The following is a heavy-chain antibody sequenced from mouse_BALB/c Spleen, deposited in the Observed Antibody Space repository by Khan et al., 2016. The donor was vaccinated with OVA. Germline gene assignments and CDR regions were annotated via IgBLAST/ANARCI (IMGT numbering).Heavy chain of an antibody. D-gene: IGHD1-2*01. V-gene: IGHV1-77*01. CDR3: ARRNYFGYTFAY. CDR2: ISPGRGDT. J-gene: IGHJ3*01. CDR1: GYTFTDFY. Sequence: QVQLKESGTELARPGASVNLSCKASGYTFTDFYINWVKQRSEQGLEWIGEISPGRGDTYYNEKFKGKATLTADKSSSTAYMQFSSLTSEASAVYFCARRNYFGYTFAYWGQGTLVTVSA.